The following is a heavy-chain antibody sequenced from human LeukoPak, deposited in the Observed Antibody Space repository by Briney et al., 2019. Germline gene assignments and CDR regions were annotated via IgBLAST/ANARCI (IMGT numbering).Heavy chain of an antibody. CDR3: ARSNQADDY. Sequence: PGRSLRLSCAASGFTFSSYWMHRVRQVPGKGLVWVARINPSGSSITYADSVKGRFTISRDNAKNTLYLQMDSLRAEDTGVYYCARSNQADDYWGQGTLVTVSS. CDR2: INPSGSSI. V-gene: IGHV3-74*01. D-gene: IGHD1-14*01. J-gene: IGHJ4*02. CDR1: GFTFSSYW.